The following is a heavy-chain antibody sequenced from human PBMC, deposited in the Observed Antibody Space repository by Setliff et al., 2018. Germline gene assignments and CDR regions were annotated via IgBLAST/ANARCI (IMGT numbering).Heavy chain of an antibody. CDR3: ARDVVPYHYEGAFDI. D-gene: IGHD3-22*01. Sequence: ASVKVSCKASGYTFTSHYMHWVRQATGLGLEWMGTINPSSGRTSYAQKFQGRVTMTRDTSTSTVYMDMSSLRSEDTAVYYCARDVVPYHYEGAFDIWGQGTMVTVSS. CDR2: INPSSGRT. V-gene: IGHV1-46*01. CDR1: GYTFTSHY. J-gene: IGHJ3*02.